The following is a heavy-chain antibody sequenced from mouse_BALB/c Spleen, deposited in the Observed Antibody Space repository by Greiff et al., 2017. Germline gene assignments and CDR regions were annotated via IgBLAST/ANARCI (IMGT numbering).Heavy chain of an antibody. CDR2: IWSGGST. D-gene: IGHD2-1*01. CDR3: ARNIDYGNYGAMDY. J-gene: IGHJ4*01. Sequence: VQLQQSGPGLVQPSQSLSITCTVSGFSLTSYGVHWVRQSPGKGLEWLGVIWSGGSTDYNAAFISRLSISKDNSKSQVFFKMNSLQANDTAIYYCARNIDYGNYGAMDYWGQGTSVTVSS. CDR1: GFSLTSYG. V-gene: IGHV2-2*02.